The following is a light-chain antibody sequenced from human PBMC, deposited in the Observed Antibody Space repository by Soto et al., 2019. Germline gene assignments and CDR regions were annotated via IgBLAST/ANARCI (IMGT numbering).Light chain of an antibody. V-gene: IGLV2-8*01. CDR3: WSYAGITIFV. CDR1: PSDVGGSNS. Sequence: QSALTQPPSASGSPGQSVTISCTGTPSDVGGSNSVSWYQQHPGKAPNLMIYDVNNRPSGVPDRFSGSKSGNTASLTVSGLQAADEAYYYCWSYAGITIFVFGGGTTLTVL. J-gene: IGLJ2*01. CDR2: DVN.